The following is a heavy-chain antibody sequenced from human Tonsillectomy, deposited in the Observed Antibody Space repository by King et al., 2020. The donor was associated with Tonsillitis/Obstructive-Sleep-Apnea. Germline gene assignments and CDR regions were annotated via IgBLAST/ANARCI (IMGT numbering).Heavy chain of an antibody. V-gene: IGHV3-30*04. D-gene: IGHD2-2*01. CDR1: AFTFSNYA. Sequence: VQLVESGGGVVQPGRSLRLSCAASAFTFSNYAMHWVRQAPGKGLEWVALISYDGTNKYYADSVKGRFTISRDNSKNTLYLQMNRLRAEDTAVYYCARDRLVVPPEVIDYWGQGTLVTVSS. CDR2: ISYDGTNK. J-gene: IGHJ4*02. CDR3: ARDRLVVPPEVIDY.